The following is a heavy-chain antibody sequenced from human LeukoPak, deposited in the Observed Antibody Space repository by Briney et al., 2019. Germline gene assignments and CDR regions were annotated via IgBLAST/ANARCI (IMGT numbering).Heavy chain of an antibody. V-gene: IGHV1-69*13. J-gene: IGHJ5*02. CDR3: ARKTVVVPAAFLGWFDP. CDR2: IIPLFGTT. Sequence: GASVKVSCKASGGTFSDYAISWVRQAPGQGLEWMGGIIPLFGTTNYAQKFQGRVTITADESTSTAYMELSSLRSGDTAVYYCARKTVVVPAAFLGWFDPWGQGTLVTASS. CDR1: GGTFSDYA. D-gene: IGHD2-2*01.